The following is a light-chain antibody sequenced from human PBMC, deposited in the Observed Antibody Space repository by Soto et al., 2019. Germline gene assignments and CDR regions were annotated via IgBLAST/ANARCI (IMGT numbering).Light chain of an antibody. CDR1: QSISSK. V-gene: IGKV3D-15*01. Sequence: KEMTQAPATPSVSPGGIATLSRRASQSISSKLAWYQQKPGQAPRIIIYGASTRATGIPDRFSGSGSGTDFTLTISSLQSEDFAVYYCQQYNSWPRTFGQGTKVDIK. CDR3: QQYNSWPRT. CDR2: GAS. J-gene: IGKJ1*01.